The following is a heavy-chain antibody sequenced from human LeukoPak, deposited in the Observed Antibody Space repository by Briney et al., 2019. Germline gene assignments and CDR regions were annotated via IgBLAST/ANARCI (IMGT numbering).Heavy chain of an antibody. D-gene: IGHD3-10*01. CDR1: GFTFSDYY. CDR3: TRDPRVLDY. J-gene: IGHJ4*02. Sequence: GGSLRLSCEASGFTFSDYYMTWMRQAPGKGLEWVSYISGSGTDILYADSVKGRFTMSRDNAKNSLYLQMNSLRTEDTAVYYCTRDPRVLDYWGQGTLVTVSS. CDR2: ISGSGTDI. V-gene: IGHV3-11*04.